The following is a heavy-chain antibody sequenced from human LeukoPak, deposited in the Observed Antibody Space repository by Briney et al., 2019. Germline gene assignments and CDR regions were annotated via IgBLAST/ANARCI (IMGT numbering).Heavy chain of an antibody. J-gene: IGHJ4*02. V-gene: IGHV3-21*01. CDR2: ISSSSSYI. CDR3: ARDSNEYCSGGACSAFDH. CDR1: GFTFSRYT. D-gene: IGHD2-15*01. Sequence: GGSLRLSCAASGFTFSRYTMNWVRQAPGKGLEWVSSISSSSSYIYYADSMKGRFTISRDNAKKSLYLQMNSLRAEDTAVYYCARDSNEYCSGGACSAFDHWGQGTLVTVSS.